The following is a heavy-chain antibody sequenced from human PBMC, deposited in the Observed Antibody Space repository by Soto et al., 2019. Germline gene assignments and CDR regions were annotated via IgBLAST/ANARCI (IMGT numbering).Heavy chain of an antibody. D-gene: IGHD3-22*01. Sequence: QVPLVQSGAEVKKPGSSVKVSCKASGGTFSSYAISWVRQAPGQGLEWMGGISTIFGTANYAQKFQGRVTITADESTSTAYMELSSLRSEDTAVYYCARPQYYYDSSGYANWGQGTLVTVSS. CDR2: ISTIFGTA. CDR1: GGTFSSYA. CDR3: ARPQYYYDSSGYAN. J-gene: IGHJ4*02. V-gene: IGHV1-69*01.